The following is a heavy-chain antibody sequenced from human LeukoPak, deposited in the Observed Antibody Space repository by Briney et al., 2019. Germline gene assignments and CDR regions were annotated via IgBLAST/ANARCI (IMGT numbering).Heavy chain of an antibody. J-gene: IGHJ6*03. CDR3: ARRNHYFYYMDV. Sequence: PSETLSLTWTVAGGSISSYYWSWIRHSPVKGLDWIGYIFPSGSAFYNPSLESRVTISQDTSENPFSLRLSYVTAADPAVYYCARRNHYFYYMDVWGKGTAVTVSS. CDR1: GGSISSYY. CDR2: IFPSGSA. V-gene: IGHV4-4*09. D-gene: IGHD1-14*01.